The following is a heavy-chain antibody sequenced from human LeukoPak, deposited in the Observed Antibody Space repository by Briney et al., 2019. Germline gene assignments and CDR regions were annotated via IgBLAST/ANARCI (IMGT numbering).Heavy chain of an antibody. CDR2: ISGSGGST. V-gene: IGHV3-23*01. CDR3: AKRSYGSGSYYNNPPYYFDY. J-gene: IGHJ4*02. D-gene: IGHD3-10*01. CDR1: GFTFSSYA. Sequence: GGSLRLSCAASGFTFSSYAMSWVRQAPGKGLEWVSAISGSGGSTYYADFVKGRFTISRDNSKNTLYLQMNSLRAEDTAVYYCAKRSYGSGSYYNNPPYYFDYWGQGTLVTVSS.